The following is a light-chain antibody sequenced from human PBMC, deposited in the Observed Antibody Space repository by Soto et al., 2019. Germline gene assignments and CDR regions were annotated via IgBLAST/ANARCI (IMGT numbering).Light chain of an antibody. V-gene: IGLV2-8*01. CDR2: EVS. CDR1: SSDVGGYNY. CDR3: CSYAGSSTSVV. Sequence: QSALTQPPSASGSPGQSVTISCTGTSSDVGGYNYVSWYQQHPGKAPKLMISEVSKRPSGVPDRFSGSKSGNTASLTISGLQAEDEADYYCCSYAGSSTSVVFGGGTKLTVL. J-gene: IGLJ2*01.